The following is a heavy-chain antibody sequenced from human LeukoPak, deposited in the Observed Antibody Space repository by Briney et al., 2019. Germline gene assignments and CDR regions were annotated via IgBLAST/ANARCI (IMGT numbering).Heavy chain of an antibody. D-gene: IGHD4-23*01. V-gene: IGHV3-30*03. J-gene: IGHJ3*02. Sequence: HAGGSLRLSCAASGFTFSSYGMHWVRQAPGKGLEWVAVISYDGSNKYYADSVKGRFTISRDNAKNTLYLQMNSLRAEDTAVYYCARATVVDGNAFDIWGQGTMVTVSS. CDR3: ARATVVDGNAFDI. CDR1: GFTFSSYG. CDR2: ISYDGSNK.